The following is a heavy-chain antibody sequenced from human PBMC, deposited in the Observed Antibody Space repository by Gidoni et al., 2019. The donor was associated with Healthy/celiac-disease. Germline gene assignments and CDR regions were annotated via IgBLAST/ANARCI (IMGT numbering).Heavy chain of an antibody. CDR3: AKDGITMIVVAHRYFQH. D-gene: IGHD3-22*01. CDR2: ISGSGGST. J-gene: IGHJ1*01. V-gene: IGHV3-23*01. Sequence: EVQLLESGGGLVQPGGSLRLSCAASGFTFSTYAMRWVRQAPGKGLEWVSAISGSGGSTYYADAVKGRFTISRDNSKNTLYLQMNSLRAEDTAVYYCAKDGITMIVVAHRYFQHWGQGTLVTVSS. CDR1: GFTFSTYA.